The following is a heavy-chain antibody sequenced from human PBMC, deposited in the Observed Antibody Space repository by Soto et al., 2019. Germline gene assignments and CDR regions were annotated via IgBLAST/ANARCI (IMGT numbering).Heavy chain of an antibody. J-gene: IGHJ6*02. Sequence: QVQLQESGPGLVKPSQTLSLTCTVSGGSISSGGYYWTWIRQHPGKGLEWIGYNYYSGITYYNPSLKSRVTMSLDTSKNHFPLKLSSVTAADTAVYYCARGSSIAGLYYGMDVWGQGTTVTVSS. CDR2: NYYSGIT. CDR1: GGSISSGGYY. CDR3: ARGSSIAGLYYGMDV. D-gene: IGHD6-6*01. V-gene: IGHV4-31*03.